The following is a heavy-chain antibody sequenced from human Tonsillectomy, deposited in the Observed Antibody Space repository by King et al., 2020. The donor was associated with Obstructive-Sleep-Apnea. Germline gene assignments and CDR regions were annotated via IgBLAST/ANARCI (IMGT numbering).Heavy chain of an antibody. Sequence: VQLVESGAEVKKPGESLKISCKASGYSFTTYWIGWVRQMPGKSLEWMGIIYSGDSHITYSPSLQSQVTISVDKSIRTAYLQSSSLKASDTAMYYCARQGDTSAWSDWGQGTLVTVSS. D-gene: IGHD6-19*01. V-gene: IGHV5-51*01. CDR1: GYSFTTYW. CDR2: IYSGDSHI. CDR3: ARQGDTSAWSD. J-gene: IGHJ4*02.